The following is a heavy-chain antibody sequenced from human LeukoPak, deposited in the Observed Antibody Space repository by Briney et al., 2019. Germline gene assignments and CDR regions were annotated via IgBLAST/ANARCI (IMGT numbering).Heavy chain of an antibody. CDR2: IYSSGST. V-gene: IGHV3-53*01. CDR1: GFTFSSYE. CDR3: ARTKYYYDSSGYPDAFDI. J-gene: IGHJ3*02. Sequence: PGGSLRLSCAASGFTFSSYEMNWVRQAPGKGLEWVSVIYSSGSTYYADSVEGRFTISRDNSKNTLYLQMNGLRAEDTAVYYCARTKYYYDSSGYPDAFDIRGQGTMVTASS. D-gene: IGHD3-22*01.